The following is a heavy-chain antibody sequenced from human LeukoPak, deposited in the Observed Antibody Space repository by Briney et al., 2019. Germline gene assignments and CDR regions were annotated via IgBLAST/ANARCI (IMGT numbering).Heavy chain of an antibody. CDR3: ARDSGDSSDYYYEGNAFDI. Sequence: GGSLRLSCAASGFTFSSSGMHWVRQTPGKGLEWVAIVSYDGGNKYYADSVKGRFTISRDNSKNTLYLQMNSLRAEDTAVYYCARDSGDSSDYYYEGNAFDIWGQGTMVTVSS. J-gene: IGHJ3*02. D-gene: IGHD3-22*01. CDR2: VSYDGGNK. V-gene: IGHV3-30*03. CDR1: GFTFSSSG.